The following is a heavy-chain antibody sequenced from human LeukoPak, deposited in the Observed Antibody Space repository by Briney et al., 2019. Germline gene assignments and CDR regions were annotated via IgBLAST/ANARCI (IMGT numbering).Heavy chain of an antibody. CDR2: IYSSGST. CDR1: GGSISSGSYY. V-gene: IGHV4-61*02. D-gene: IGHD5-18*01. J-gene: IGHJ4*02. CDR3: ARDPSRLPWSD. Sequence: SETLSLTCTVSGGSISSGSYYWSWIRQPAGKGLEWIGRIYSSGSTNYNPSLKSRVTISLDTSKNQFSLKLSSVTAADTAVYYCARDPSRLPWSDWGRGTLVTVSS.